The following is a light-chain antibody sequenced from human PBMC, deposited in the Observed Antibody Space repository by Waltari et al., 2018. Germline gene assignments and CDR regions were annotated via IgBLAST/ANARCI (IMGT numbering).Light chain of an antibody. Sequence: EIVMTQSPHTLSVSPGERATLLCRASQNIGTHSAWYQQKPCQTPRLLIYHASIRATDIPARFSGSGSGTEFTLTISSLQSEDFAVYYCHHYHNWPMTFGQGTRLEIK. V-gene: IGKV3-15*01. CDR3: HHYHNWPMT. J-gene: IGKJ5*01. CDR1: QNIGTH. CDR2: HAS.